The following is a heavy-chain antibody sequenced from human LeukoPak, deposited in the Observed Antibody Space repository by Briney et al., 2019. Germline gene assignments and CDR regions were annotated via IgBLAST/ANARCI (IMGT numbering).Heavy chain of an antibody. CDR2: ISWNSGSI. Sequence: GRSLRLSCAASGFTFDDYAMHWVRQAPGKGLEWVSGISWNSGSIGYADSVKGRFTISRGNAKNSLYLQMNSLRAEDTALYYCAKDYSYDSSGYANWFHPWGQGTLVTVSS. CDR1: GFTFDDYA. J-gene: IGHJ5*02. CDR3: AKDYSYDSSGYANWFHP. V-gene: IGHV3-9*01. D-gene: IGHD3-22*01.